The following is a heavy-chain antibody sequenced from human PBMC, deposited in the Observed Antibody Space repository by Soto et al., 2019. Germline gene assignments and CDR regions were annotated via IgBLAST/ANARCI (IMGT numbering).Heavy chain of an antibody. CDR1: GGSISSSSYY. CDR2: IYYSGST. V-gene: IGHV4-39*01. J-gene: IGHJ4*02. Sequence: SETLSLTCTVSGGSISSSSYYWGWIRQPPGKGLEWIGSIYYSGSTYYNPSLKSRVTISVDTSKNQFSLKLSSVTAADTAVYDCARGSYCISTSCYSFDYWGQGTLVTVSS. CDR3: ARGSYCISTSCYSFDY. D-gene: IGHD2-2*02.